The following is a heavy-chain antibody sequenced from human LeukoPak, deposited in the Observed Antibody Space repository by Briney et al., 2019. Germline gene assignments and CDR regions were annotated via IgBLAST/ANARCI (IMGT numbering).Heavy chain of an antibody. J-gene: IGHJ4*02. CDR1: GFTFSSYG. V-gene: IGHV3-30*02. CDR2: IPYDGSSK. Sequence: GGSLRLSCAASGFTFSSYGMHWVRQALGKGLEWVTFIPYDGSSKYYADSVKGRFTISRDNSKNTLYLQMNSLTAEDTAVYYCAKTGNDYGLYWGQGTLVTVYS. D-gene: IGHD4-17*01. CDR3: AKTGNDYGLY.